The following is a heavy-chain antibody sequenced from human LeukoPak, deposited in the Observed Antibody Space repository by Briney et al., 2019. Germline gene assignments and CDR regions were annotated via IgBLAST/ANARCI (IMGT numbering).Heavy chain of an antibody. D-gene: IGHD1-14*01. J-gene: IGHJ3*02. Sequence: SETLSLTCTVSGGSISSGGYYWSWIRQHPGKGLEWIGYIYYSGSTYYNPSLKSRVTISVDTSKNQFSLKLSSVTAADTAVYYCARDTYQARPEGYDAFDIWGQGTMVTVSS. CDR2: IYYSGST. CDR3: ARDTYQARPEGYDAFDI. V-gene: IGHV4-31*03. CDR1: GGSISSGGYY.